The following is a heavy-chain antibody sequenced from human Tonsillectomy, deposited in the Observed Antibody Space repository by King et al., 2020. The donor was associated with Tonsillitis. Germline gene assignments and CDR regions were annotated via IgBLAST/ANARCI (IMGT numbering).Heavy chain of an antibody. Sequence: VQLQQWGAGLLKPSETLSLTCAVYGGSFSGYYRTWIRQPPGKGLEWIGEINHRGSTNYNPSLKSRVTISVDTSKNQFSLNLSSVTAADTAVYYCARGLGAWGGIDYWGLGTLVTVSS. D-gene: IGHD3-16*01. V-gene: IGHV4-34*01. CDR2: INHRGST. CDR1: GGSFSGYY. J-gene: IGHJ4*02. CDR3: ARGLGAWGGIDY.